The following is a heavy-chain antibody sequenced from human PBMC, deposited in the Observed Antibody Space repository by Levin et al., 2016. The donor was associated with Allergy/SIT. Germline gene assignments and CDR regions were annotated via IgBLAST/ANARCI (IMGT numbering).Heavy chain of an antibody. CDR1: GYTFTSYY. D-gene: IGHD2-2*01. CDR3: AREKPYCSSTSCYVSSLYYYGMDV. CDR2: INPSGGST. J-gene: IGHJ6*02. Sequence: ASVKVSCKASGYTFTSYYMHWVRQAPGQGLEWMGIINPSGGSTSYAQKFQGRVTMTRDTSTSTVYMELSSLRSEDTAVYYCAREKPYCSSTSCYVSSLYYYGMDVWGQGTTVTVSS. V-gene: IGHV1-46*03.